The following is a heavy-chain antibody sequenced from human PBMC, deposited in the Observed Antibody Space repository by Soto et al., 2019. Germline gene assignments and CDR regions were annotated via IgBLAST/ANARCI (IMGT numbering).Heavy chain of an antibody. CDR1: GFTFSSYW. J-gene: IGHJ6*02. D-gene: IGHD6-19*01. CDR3: ARDRKAVAGMRYYYYYGMDV. CDR2: INSDGSST. Sequence: GGSLRLSCAASGFTFSSYWMHWVRQAPGKGLVWVSRINSDGSSTSYADSVKGRFTISRDNAKNTLYLQMNSLRAEDTAVYYCARDRKAVAGMRYYYYYGMDVWGQGTTVTVSS. V-gene: IGHV3-74*01.